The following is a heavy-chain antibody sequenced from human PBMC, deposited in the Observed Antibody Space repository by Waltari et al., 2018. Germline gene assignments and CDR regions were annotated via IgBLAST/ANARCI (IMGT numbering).Heavy chain of an antibody. CDR2: IIPIFGTA. V-gene: IGHV1-69*18. Sequence: QVQLVQSGAEVKKPGSSVKVSCQASGGTFSSYAISWVRQAPGQGVECVGRIIPIFGTANDEQKYQRRITITADESTSTAYKVLSSLRSEDTADYYGARDGRAGYGMDVWGQGTTVTVSS. CDR1: GGTFSSYA. J-gene: IGHJ6*02. CDR3: ARDGRAGYGMDV. D-gene: IGHD6-13*01.